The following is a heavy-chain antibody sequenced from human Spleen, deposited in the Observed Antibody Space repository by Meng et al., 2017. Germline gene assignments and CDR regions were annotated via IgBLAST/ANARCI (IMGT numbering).Heavy chain of an antibody. CDR3: AKDLVGVTY. J-gene: IGHJ4*02. CDR1: GFTFSDYT. V-gene: IGHV3-23*01. CDR2: ISGNGGST. Sequence: GESLKISGAASGFTFSDYTMNWVRQAPGKGLEWVSTISGNGGSTYYADSVKGRFTISRDNSKNTLYLHVNSLRAEDTAIYYCAKDLVGVTYWGQGTVVTVSS. D-gene: IGHD1-26*01.